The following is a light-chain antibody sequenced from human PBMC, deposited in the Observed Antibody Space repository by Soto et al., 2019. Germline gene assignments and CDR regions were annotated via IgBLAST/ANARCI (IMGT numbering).Light chain of an antibody. Sequence: QSVLTQPPSVSGAPGQRVTISCSGSSSIIGAGYDVHWYQQLPGTAPKLLIYVNNNRPSGVPDRFSGSKSGTSASLAITGLQAEDEADYYCQSFDSSLGGDVVFGGGTKVTVL. CDR1: SSIIGAGYD. V-gene: IGLV1-40*01. CDR2: VNN. J-gene: IGLJ2*01. CDR3: QSFDSSLGGDVV.